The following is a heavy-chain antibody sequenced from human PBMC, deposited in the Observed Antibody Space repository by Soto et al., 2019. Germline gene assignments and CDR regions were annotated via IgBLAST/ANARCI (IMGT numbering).Heavy chain of an antibody. Sequence: ASVKVSCKASGYTFTSYAMHWVRQAPGQRLEWMGWINAGNGNTKYSQKFQGRVTITRDTSASTAYMELSSLRSEDTAVYYCARQRDYYDTSGDYYFDYWGQGTLVTVSS. D-gene: IGHD3-22*01. CDR1: GYTFTSYA. J-gene: IGHJ4*02. CDR2: INAGNGNT. CDR3: ARQRDYYDTSGDYYFDY. V-gene: IGHV1-3*01.